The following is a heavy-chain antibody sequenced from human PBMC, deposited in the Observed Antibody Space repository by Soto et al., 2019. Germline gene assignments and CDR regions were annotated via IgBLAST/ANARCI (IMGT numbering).Heavy chain of an antibody. CDR3: ARVLSGYRYGLGAFDI. D-gene: IGHD5-18*01. CDR2: IYYSGST. V-gene: IGHV4-30-4*01. Sequence: SETLSLTCTVSGGSISSGDYYWSWIRQPPGKGLEWIGYIYYSGSTYYNPSLKSRVTISVDTSKNQFSLKLSSVTAADTAVYYCARVLSGYRYGLGAFDIWGQGTMVTVSS. CDR1: GGSISSGDYY. J-gene: IGHJ3*02.